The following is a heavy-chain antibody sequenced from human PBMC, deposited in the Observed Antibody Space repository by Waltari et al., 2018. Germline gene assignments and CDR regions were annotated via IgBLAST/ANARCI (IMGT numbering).Heavy chain of an antibody. CDR3: VMYSSSFLGDC. CDR2: INTDGSIT. D-gene: IGHD6-13*01. V-gene: IGHV3-74*01. Sequence: EVQLVESGGGFVQPGGSLRLSCAASGFIFNNNGIHWGRYAPGKGLGSVSHINTDGSITNYADSVKGRFTISRDNAKNTLFLQINSLRAEDTAVYYCVMYSSSFLGDCWGQGTLVTVSS. J-gene: IGHJ4*02. CDR1: GFIFNNNG.